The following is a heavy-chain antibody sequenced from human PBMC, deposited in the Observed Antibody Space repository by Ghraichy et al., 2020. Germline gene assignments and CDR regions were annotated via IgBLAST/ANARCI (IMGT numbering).Heavy chain of an antibody. D-gene: IGHD2-2*02. CDR2: ISAYNGNT. Sequence: ASVKVSCKASGYTFTSYGISWVRQAPGQGLEWMGWISAYNGNTNYAQKLQGRVTMTTDTSTSTAYMELRSLRSDDTAVYYCARDGLYDPPIPYYYYGMDVWGQGTTVTVSS. CDR3: ARDGLYDPPIPYYYYGMDV. J-gene: IGHJ6*02. CDR1: GYTFTSYG. V-gene: IGHV1-18*01.